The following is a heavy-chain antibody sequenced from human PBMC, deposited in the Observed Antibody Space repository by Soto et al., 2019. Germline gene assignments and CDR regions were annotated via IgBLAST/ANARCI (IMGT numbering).Heavy chain of an antibody. CDR2: IIPIFGTA. V-gene: IGHV1-69*13. J-gene: IGHJ5*02. D-gene: IGHD6-19*01. CDR3: ARARKQWLQRENNWLDP. Sequence: GASVKVSFKASGGTFSSYAISWVRQAPGQGLEWMGGIIPIFGTANYAQKFQGRVTITADESTSTAYMELSSLRSEDTAVYYCARARKQWLQRENNWLDPWGQGTLVTVSS. CDR1: GGTFSSYA.